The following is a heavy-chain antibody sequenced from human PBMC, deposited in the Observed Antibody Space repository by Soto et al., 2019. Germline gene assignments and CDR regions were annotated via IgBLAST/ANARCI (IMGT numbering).Heavy chain of an antibody. CDR3: VKAAEIDY. Sequence: GSLKLSCSASGXTFSSCSMDWVRQAPGKGLEYVSAISSNGGSTYYADSVKGRFTISIDNSKNTLYLQMSSLRAEDTAVYYCVKAAEIDYWGQGNLLTVSS. V-gene: IGHV3-64D*06. D-gene: IGHD2-15*01. J-gene: IGHJ4*02. CDR2: ISSNGGST. CDR1: GXTFSSCS.